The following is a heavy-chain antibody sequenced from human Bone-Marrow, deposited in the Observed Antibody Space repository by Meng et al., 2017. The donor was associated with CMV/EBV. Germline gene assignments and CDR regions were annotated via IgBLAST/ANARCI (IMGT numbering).Heavy chain of an antibody. CDR2: IYYSGST. D-gene: IGHD3-10*01. CDR1: GGSISSSSYD. Sequence: QDTGPGLVTPSETPPLTFTVAGGSISSSSYDWGWIRQPPGKGLEWIGSIYYSGSTYYNPSLKSRVTISVDTSKNQFSLKLSSVTAADTAVYYCARVSITMVRGVIIPHWFDPWGQGTLVTVSS. J-gene: IGHJ5*02. V-gene: IGHV4-39*07. CDR3: ARVSITMVRGVIIPHWFDP.